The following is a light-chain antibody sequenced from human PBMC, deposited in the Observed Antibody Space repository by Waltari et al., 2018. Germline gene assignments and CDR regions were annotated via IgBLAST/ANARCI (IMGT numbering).Light chain of an antibody. V-gene: IGLV2-14*03. CDR3: SSYTRSSTLGV. Sequence: QSALTQPASVSGSPGQSITISCSGTRSDVGGSNYVSCYQQHPGKAPKLMIYDVSNRPSGVSNCFSGSKSGNTASLTISGLQAEDEADYYCSSYTRSSTLGVFGGGTKLTVL. J-gene: IGLJ3*02. CDR2: DVS. CDR1: RSDVGGSNY.